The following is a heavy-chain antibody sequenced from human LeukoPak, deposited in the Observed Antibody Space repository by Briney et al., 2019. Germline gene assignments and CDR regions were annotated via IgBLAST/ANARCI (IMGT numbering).Heavy chain of an antibody. CDR3: ARQRTTGDPFDY. CDR1: GYLFAAYW. D-gene: IGHD4-11*01. V-gene: IGHV5-51*01. Sequence: GESLKISCQGSGYLFAAYWIAWVRQMPGKGLEWMGMIYPGDSETRYNPSFQGQVTISADKSINTAYLQWSSLKASDTAMYYCARQRTTGDPFDYWGQGTLVTVSS. J-gene: IGHJ4*02. CDR2: IYPGDSET.